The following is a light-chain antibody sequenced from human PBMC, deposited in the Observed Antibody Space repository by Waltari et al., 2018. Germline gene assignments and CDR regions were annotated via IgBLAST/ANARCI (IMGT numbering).Light chain of an antibody. V-gene: IGLV2-14*01. J-gene: IGLJ1*01. Sequence: QSALTQPASVSGSPGQSITISCSGTDSDVGAYDFVSWYQQHPGKAPHLIIYEVSTRASALSNLISAATSGNTASLTISWLQAADKADSYCSSYTTSRAPGVFGTRTRVTVL. CDR1: DSDVGAYDF. CDR2: EVS. CDR3: SSYTTSRAPGV.